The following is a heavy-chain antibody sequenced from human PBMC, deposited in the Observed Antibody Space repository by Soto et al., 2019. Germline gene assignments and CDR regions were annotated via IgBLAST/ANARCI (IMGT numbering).Heavy chain of an antibody. Sequence: KSSETLSLTCIVSGGSITTTTYYWGWIRQSPEKGLEWIGSIYYTGSTYYKPSLKSRVIISVDTSKNQVSLRLSSVTAADTAVYYCARHKYTTSGFDYWGQGTLVTVST. D-gene: IGHD2-2*02. CDR1: GGSITTTTYY. CDR3: ARHKYTTSGFDY. J-gene: IGHJ4*02. V-gene: IGHV4-39*01. CDR2: IYYTGST.